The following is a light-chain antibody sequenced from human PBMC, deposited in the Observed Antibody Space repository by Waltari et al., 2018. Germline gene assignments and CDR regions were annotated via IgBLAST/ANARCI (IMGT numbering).Light chain of an antibody. Sequence: QSALTQPASLSGSPGQSITISCPGTQHDLGNYHFFSWFQPFPGQAPNIIVSEATKRPSGVSYRFSGSKSGNTASLTISGLQAEDEADYYCCSYAGGSRVIFGGGTKLTVL. CDR2: EAT. J-gene: IGLJ2*01. CDR1: HDLGNYHF. CDR3: CSYAGGSRVI. V-gene: IGLV2-23*01.